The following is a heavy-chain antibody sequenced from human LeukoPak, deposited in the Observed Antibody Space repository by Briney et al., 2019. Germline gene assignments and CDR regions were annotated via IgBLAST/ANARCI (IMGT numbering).Heavy chain of an antibody. Sequence: GGSLRLSCAASGFTFSSYAMSWVRQAPGKGLEWVSAISGSGGSTYSADSVKGRFTISRDNSKNTLYLQMNSLRAEDTAVYYCARDLSLGVVPDHFDYWGQGTLVTVSS. CDR1: GFTFSSYA. CDR2: ISGSGGST. V-gene: IGHV3-23*01. CDR3: ARDLSLGVVPDHFDY. D-gene: IGHD3-3*01. J-gene: IGHJ4*02.